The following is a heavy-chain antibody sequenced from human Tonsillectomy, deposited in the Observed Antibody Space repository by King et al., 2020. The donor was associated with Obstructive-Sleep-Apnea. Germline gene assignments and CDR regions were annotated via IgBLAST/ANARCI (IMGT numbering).Heavy chain of an antibody. Sequence: QLVQSGAEVKKPGASLMISCKGSGYSFTDYWIGWVRQMPGKGLEWMGIIYPGDSDTRYSPSFQGQVTISADESISTAYLQWSSLKASDTAMYYCARRAPVVNEWYVDLWGRGTLVTVSS. V-gene: IGHV5-51*01. CDR3: ARRAPVVNEWYVDL. J-gene: IGHJ2*01. CDR2: IYPGDSDT. CDR1: GYSFTDYW. D-gene: IGHD4-23*01.